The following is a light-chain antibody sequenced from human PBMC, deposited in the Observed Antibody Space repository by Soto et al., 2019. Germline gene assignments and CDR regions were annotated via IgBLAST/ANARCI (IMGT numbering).Light chain of an antibody. J-gene: IGLJ3*02. CDR1: SSDVGRYNY. Sequence: QSALTQPASVSGSPGQSITISCTGTSSDVGRYNYVSWYQQHPGKAPKLMIYDVSIRPSGVSDRFSGSKSGNTASLTISGLQAEEEADYYCSLYTSSSTVVFGGGTKLTVL. CDR2: DVS. CDR3: SLYTSSSTVV. V-gene: IGLV2-14*03.